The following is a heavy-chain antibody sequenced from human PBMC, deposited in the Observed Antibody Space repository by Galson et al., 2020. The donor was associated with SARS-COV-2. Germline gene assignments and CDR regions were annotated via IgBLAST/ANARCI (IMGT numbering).Heavy chain of an antibody. D-gene: IGHD2-2*01. V-gene: IGHV3-21*01. Sequence: GGSLRLSCAASGFTFSSYSMNWVRQAPGKGLEWVSSISSSSSYIYYADSVKGRFTISRDNAKNSLYLQMNSLRAEDTAVYYCATGEDIVVVPAAIGYWGQGTLVTVSS. J-gene: IGHJ4*02. CDR1: GFTFSSYS. CDR3: ATGEDIVVVPAAIGY. CDR2: ISSSSSYI.